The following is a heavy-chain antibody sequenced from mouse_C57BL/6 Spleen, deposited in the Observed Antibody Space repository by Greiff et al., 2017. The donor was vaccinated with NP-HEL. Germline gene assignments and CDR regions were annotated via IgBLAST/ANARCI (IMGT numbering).Heavy chain of an antibody. D-gene: IGHD2-2*01. V-gene: IGHV1-53*01. CDR3: ARYGVTTWFDY. CDR1: GYTFPSYW. CDR2: ITPSNGGT. Sequence: QVQLQQPGTELVKPGASVKLSCKASGYTFPSYWMHWVKQRPGQGLEWIGNITPSNGGTNYNEKFKSKATLTVDKSSSTAYMQLSSLTSEDSAVYYCARYGVTTWFDYWGQGTTLTVSS. J-gene: IGHJ2*01.